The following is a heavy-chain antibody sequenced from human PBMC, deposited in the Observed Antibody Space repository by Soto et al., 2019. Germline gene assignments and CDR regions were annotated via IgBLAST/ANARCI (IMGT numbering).Heavy chain of an antibody. D-gene: IGHD6-13*01. J-gene: IGHJ4*02. CDR3: AHGEAAGIDY. CDR1: GYSISSGYY. CDR2: IXHXGXT. V-gene: IGHV4-38-2*01. Sequence: SETLSLTCAVSGYSISSGYYGGWIRQPPGKGLXWXXXIXHXGXTXXXXSLKGRVTISVDTSKNQFSLKLSSVTAADTAVYYCAHGEAAGIDYWGQGTLVTVSS.